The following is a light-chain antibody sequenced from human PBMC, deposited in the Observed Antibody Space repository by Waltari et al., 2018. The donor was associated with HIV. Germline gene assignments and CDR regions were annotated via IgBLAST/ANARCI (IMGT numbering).Light chain of an antibody. CDR2: QDN. Sequence: SYDLTQAGSVSVVLGQTARITCGGDNIKFKNVHWYQPKPGQDPLLVIYQDNIGPPGTPERFSGSTSRYTATLIITSAQAGDEAAYVGQVWAGSAVVFGPGTELTVL. CDR3: QVWAGSAVV. J-gene: IGLJ1*01. V-gene: IGLV3-9*01. CDR1: NIKFKN.